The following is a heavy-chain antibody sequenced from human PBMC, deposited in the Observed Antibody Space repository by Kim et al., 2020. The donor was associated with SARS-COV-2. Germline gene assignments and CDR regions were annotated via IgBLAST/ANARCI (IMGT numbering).Heavy chain of an antibody. J-gene: IGHJ6*02. D-gene: IGHD3-3*01. CDR3: ARAFGVVEMDYYYGMDV. Sequence: SETLSLTCAVSGGSISSGGYSWSWIRQPPGKGLEWIGYIYHSGSTYYNPSLKSRVTISVDRSKNQFSLKLSSVTAADTAVYYCARAFGVVEMDYYYGMDVWGQGTTVTVSS. CDR1: GGSISSGGYS. CDR2: IYHSGST. V-gene: IGHV4-30-2*01.